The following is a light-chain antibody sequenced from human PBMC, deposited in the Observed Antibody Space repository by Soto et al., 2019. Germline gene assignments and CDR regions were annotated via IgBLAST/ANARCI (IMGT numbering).Light chain of an antibody. CDR1: QSVSSSY. Sequence: EIVLTQAPGTLSLSPGERATLSCGASQSVSSSYLGCYQQKPGQAPRLLMYGASSRATGIPDRFSGSGSGTDFTLTISSLEPEDFAVSYCQQNARIGQGTKVDIK. J-gene: IGKJ1*01. CDR2: GAS. CDR3: QQNAR. V-gene: IGKV3-20*01.